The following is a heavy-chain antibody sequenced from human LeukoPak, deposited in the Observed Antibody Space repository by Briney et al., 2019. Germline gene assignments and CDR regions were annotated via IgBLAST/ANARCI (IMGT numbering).Heavy chain of an antibody. J-gene: IGHJ3*01. CDR3: ARGLGSGDYVANAFDF. CDR2: ICCSGSYI. Sequence: WGSLTLSCAASGFIFSSYAMNWVRQAPGKGLEWVSSICCSGSYIHYTGTTKGRFTISSDNAKKSVYLNMSRLRAQDTAVYYCARGLGSGDYVANAFDFWGRGTTVSVS. CDR1: GFIFSSYA. V-gene: IGHV3-21*01. D-gene: IGHD4-17*01.